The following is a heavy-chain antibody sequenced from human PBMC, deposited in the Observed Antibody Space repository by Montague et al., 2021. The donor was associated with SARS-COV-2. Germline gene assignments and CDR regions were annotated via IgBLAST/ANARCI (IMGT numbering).Heavy chain of an antibody. CDR1: SGSIISSGYY. J-gene: IGHJ4*02. V-gene: IGHV4-39*02. CDR3: ARGMIRGVTTPFDY. Sequence: SETLSLTCSASSGSIISSGYYRRCFRQPPGKELVWIGNIYYSGTTYYNPSLQSRGTISVDTSKNHLSLRLSSVTAADTAVYFCARGMIRGVTTPFDYWGQGSQVTVSS. D-gene: IGHD3-10*01. CDR2: IYYSGTT.